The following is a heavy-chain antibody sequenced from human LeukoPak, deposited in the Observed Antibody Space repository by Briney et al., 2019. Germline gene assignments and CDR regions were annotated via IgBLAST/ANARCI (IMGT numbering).Heavy chain of an antibody. CDR3: ARVDSFDYYDSSGSRAP. Sequence: PGGSLRLSCAASGFTLSSYSMNWVRQAPGKGLEWVSSISSSSSYIYYADSVKGRFTISRDNAKNSLYLQMNSLRAEDTAVYYCARVDSFDYYDSSGSRAPWGQGTLVTVSS. V-gene: IGHV3-21*01. J-gene: IGHJ1*01. D-gene: IGHD3-22*01. CDR2: ISSSSSYI. CDR1: GFTLSSYS.